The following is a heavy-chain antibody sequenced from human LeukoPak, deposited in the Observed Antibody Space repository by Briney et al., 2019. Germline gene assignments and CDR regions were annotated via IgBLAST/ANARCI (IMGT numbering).Heavy chain of an antibody. D-gene: IGHD3-10*01. Sequence: GGSLRLSCAASGFTFEDYTMHWVRQAPGKGLEWVSLISWDGGSTYYADSVKGRFTISRDNSKNSLYLQMNSLRTEDTALYYCAKDGGPPGQDYYYYYMDVWGKGTTVTVSS. CDR2: ISWDGGST. CDR1: GFTFEDYT. J-gene: IGHJ6*03. CDR3: AKDGGPPGQDYYYYYMDV. V-gene: IGHV3-43*01.